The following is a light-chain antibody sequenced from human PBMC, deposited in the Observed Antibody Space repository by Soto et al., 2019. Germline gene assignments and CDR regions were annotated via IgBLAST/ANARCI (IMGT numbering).Light chain of an antibody. Sequence: QSVLTQPPSASGSPGQSVTISCTGTSSDVGGYNYVSWYQQHPGKAPKLMIYEVCKRPSGVPDRFSGSKSGNTASLTVSGLQAEDEADYYCSSYAGRYVFGTGTKVTVL. J-gene: IGLJ1*01. CDR2: EVC. V-gene: IGLV2-8*01. CDR3: SSYAGRYV. CDR1: SSDVGGYNY.